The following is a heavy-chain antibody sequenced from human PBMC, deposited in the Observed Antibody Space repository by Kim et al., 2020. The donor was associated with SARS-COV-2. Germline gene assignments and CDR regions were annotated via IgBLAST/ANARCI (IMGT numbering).Heavy chain of an antibody. V-gene: IGHV1-46*01. J-gene: IGHJ4*02. Sequence: ASVKVSCKASGYTFTSYYMHWVRQAPGQGLEWMGIINPSGGSTSYAQKFQGRVTMTRDTSTSTVYMELSSLRSEDTAVYYCARGQHLWAVVTPGIDYWGQGTLVTVSS. CDR3: ARGQHLWAVVTPGIDY. CDR1: GYTFTSYY. D-gene: IGHD2-21*02. CDR2: INPSGGST.